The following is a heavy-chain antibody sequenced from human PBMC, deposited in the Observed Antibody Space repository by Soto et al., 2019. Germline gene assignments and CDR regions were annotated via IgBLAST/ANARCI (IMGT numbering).Heavy chain of an antibody. CDR1: GFTFSNYA. CDR2: LSGSGSST. V-gene: IGHV3-23*01. Sequence: VGSLRLSCVASGFTFSNYAMSWVRQAPGKGLEWVSVLSGSGSSTYYADSVKGRFTISRDNSKDTVFVQMNSLRVEDTAVYYCAKEMNFDFLAGYGMDVWGQGTTVTVSS. J-gene: IGHJ6*02. CDR3: AKEMNFDFLAGYGMDV. D-gene: IGHD3-3*01.